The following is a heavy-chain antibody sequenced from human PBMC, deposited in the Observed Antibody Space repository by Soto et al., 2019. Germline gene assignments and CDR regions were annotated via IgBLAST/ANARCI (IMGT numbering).Heavy chain of an antibody. Sequence: SETLSLTCTVSGDTISSTSYYWGWIRQPPGKGLEWIGSIYYSGTTYYDPSLKGRVTISVDTSKNQFSLELSSVTAADTAVYYCARDPFPYTKGYSDYWGQGTLVTVSS. CDR1: GDTISSTSYY. CDR3: ARDPFPYTKGYSDY. J-gene: IGHJ4*02. D-gene: IGHD5-18*01. V-gene: IGHV4-39*02. CDR2: IYYSGTT.